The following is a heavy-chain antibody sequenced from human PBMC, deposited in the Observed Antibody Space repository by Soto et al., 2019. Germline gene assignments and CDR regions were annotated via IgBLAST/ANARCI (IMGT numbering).Heavy chain of an antibody. CDR3: ARHSYYYGSTYGCWLDP. CDR2: AYYSGST. Sequence: PSETLSLTCTVSGGSISSSSYYWGWIRQPPGKGLEWIGSAYYSGSTYYNPSLKSRVTISVDTSKNQFSLKLRSVTAADTAVYYCARHSYYYGSTYGCWLDPWGQGTLVTVSS. D-gene: IGHD3-10*01. V-gene: IGHV4-39*01. J-gene: IGHJ5*02. CDR1: GGSISSSSYY.